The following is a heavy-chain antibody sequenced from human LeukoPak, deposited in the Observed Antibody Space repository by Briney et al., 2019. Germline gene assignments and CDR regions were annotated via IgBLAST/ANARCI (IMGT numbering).Heavy chain of an antibody. Sequence: SETLSLTCTVSGGSISSYYWSWIRQPAGKGLEWIGRIYTSGSTNYNPSLKGRVTMSVDTSKNQFSLKLSSVTAADTAVYYCARDHIVVVPAAHNWFDPWGQGTLVTVSS. D-gene: IGHD2-2*01. CDR1: GGSISSYY. CDR2: IYTSGST. J-gene: IGHJ5*02. CDR3: ARDHIVVVPAAHNWFDP. V-gene: IGHV4-4*07.